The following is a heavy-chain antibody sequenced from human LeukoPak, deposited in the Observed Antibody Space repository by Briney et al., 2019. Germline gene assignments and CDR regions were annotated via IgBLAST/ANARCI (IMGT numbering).Heavy chain of an antibody. CDR1: GYTFTSNY. J-gene: IGHJ4*02. CDR3: ARVDGSGWYNY. V-gene: IGHV1-46*01. Sequence: ASVKVSCKASGYTFTSNYMHWVRQAPGQGLEWMGIINPSGGSTTYAQRFQDRVTMTRDTSTTTVYMELSSLRSEDTAVYYCARVDGSGWYNYWGQGTLVTVSS. CDR2: INPSGGST. D-gene: IGHD6-19*01.